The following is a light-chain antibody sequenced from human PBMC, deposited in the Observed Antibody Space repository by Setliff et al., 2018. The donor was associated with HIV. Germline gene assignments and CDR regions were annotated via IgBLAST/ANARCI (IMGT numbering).Light chain of an antibody. CDR1: SSDVGGYNY. CDR3: NSYTSRIPLYV. V-gene: IGLV2-14*03. Sequence: QSVLTQPASVSGSPGQSITISCTGTSSDVGGYNYVSWYQQHPDKAPKLLIYAVTNRPSGISNRFSGSKSGNTASLTISGLQAEDEADYYCNSYTSRIPLYVFGTGTKVTVL. J-gene: IGLJ1*01. CDR2: AVT.